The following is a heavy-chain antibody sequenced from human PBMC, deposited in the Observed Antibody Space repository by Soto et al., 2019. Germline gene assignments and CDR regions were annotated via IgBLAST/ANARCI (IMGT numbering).Heavy chain of an antibody. J-gene: IGHJ6*02. V-gene: IGHV3-48*02. Sequence: GGSLRLSCAASGFTFSSYSMNWVRQAPGKGLEWVSYISSSSTIYYADSVKGRFTISRDNAKNSLYLQMNSLRDEDTAVYYCAREFDYDFWSGYWLYGMYVWGQGTTVTVSS. D-gene: IGHD3-3*01. CDR1: GFTFSSYS. CDR3: AREFDYDFWSGYWLYGMYV. CDR2: ISSSSTI.